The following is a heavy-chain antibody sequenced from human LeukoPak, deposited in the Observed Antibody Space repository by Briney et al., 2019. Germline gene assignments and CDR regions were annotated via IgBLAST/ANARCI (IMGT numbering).Heavy chain of an antibody. Sequence: GGSLRLSCAASGFTFSNYAMTWVCQAPGKGLEWVSAISGSGGGTYYADSVKGRFTISRDNSKNTLYLQMNSLRAEDTAVYYCAKDNAMVRGLPDYWGQGTLVTVSS. V-gene: IGHV3-23*01. D-gene: IGHD3-10*01. CDR1: GFTFSNYA. J-gene: IGHJ4*02. CDR2: ISGSGGGT. CDR3: AKDNAMVRGLPDY.